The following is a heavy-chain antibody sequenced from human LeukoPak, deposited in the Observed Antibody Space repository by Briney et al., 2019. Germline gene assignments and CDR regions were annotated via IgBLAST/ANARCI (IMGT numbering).Heavy chain of an antibody. V-gene: IGHV1-69*05. CDR1: GGTFSSYA. J-gene: IGHJ6*03. CDR2: IIPIFGTA. Sequence: GSSVKVSCKASGGTFSSYAISWVRQAPGQGLEWMGGIIPIFGTANYAQKFQGRVTITTDESTSTAYMELSSLRSEDTAVYYCARGRQQLVPYYYYYMDVWGKGTTVTVSS. D-gene: IGHD6-13*01. CDR3: ARGRQQLVPYYYYYMDV.